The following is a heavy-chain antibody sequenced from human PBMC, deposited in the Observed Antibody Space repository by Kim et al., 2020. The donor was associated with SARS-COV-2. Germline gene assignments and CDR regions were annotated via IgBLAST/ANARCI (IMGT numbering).Heavy chain of an antibody. J-gene: IGHJ6*01. CDR1: GGSISSGGYY. D-gene: IGHD4-17*01. Sequence: SETLSLTCTVSGGSISSGGYYWTWIRQLPGKGLEWVGYIYYSGSVYYNPSLKSRVTISLDTSKNQFSLKLSSLTAADAAVYYCAREYGDYTDRFYYHGM. CDR2: IYYSGSV. CDR3: AREYGDYTDRFYYHGM. V-gene: IGHV4-31*03.